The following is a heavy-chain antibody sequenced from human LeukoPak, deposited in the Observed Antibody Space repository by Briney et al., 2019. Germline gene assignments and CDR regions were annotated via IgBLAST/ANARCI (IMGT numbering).Heavy chain of an antibody. CDR2: ISYDGSKK. CDR1: GFTFSSHA. J-gene: IGHJ6*03. V-gene: IGHV3-30*01. CDR3: ARGGSGSYYYYYCYMDV. Sequence: GGSLRLSCAASGFTFSSHAMHWVRQAPGKGLEWVAVISYDGSKKSYADSVKGRFTVSRDNSKNTLYLEMNSLRAEDTAVYYCARGGSGSYYYYYCYMDVWGKGTTVTVSS. D-gene: IGHD3-10*01.